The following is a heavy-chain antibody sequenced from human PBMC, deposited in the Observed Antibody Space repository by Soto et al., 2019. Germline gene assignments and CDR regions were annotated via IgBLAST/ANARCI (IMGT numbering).Heavy chain of an antibody. D-gene: IGHD2-2*01. CDR3: ARDRGTSYCSSTSCYRLDWFDP. J-gene: IGHJ5*02. CDR2: ISSSSSTI. V-gene: IGHV3-48*01. CDR1: GFTFSSYS. Sequence: GGSLRLSCAASGFTFSSYSMNWVRQAPGKGLEWVSYISSSSSTIYYADSVKGRFTISRDNAKNSLYLQMNSLRAEDTAVYYCARDRGTSYCSSTSCYRLDWFDPWGQGTLVTVSS.